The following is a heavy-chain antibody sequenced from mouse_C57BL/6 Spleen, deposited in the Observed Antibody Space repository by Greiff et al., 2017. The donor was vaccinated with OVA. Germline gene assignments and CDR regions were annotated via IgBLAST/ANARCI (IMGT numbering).Heavy chain of an antibody. D-gene: IGHD1-1*01. J-gene: IGHJ1*03. CDR3: ARGVGTTVVAKGYWYFDV. Sequence: VQLQQSGPVLVKPGASVKMSCKASGYTFTDYYMNWVKQSHGKSLEWIGVINPYNGGTSYNQKFKGKATLTVDKSSSTAYMELNSLTSEDSAVYYCARGVGTTVVAKGYWYFDVWGTGTTVTVSS. CDR1: GYTFTDYY. CDR2: INPYNGGT. V-gene: IGHV1-19*01.